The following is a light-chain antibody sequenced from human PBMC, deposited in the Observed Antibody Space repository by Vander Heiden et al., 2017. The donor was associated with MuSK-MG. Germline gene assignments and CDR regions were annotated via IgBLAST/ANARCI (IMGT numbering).Light chain of an antibody. Sequence: DIQLTQSPSSLSASVGDRINITCRASQSISRYLNWYQQKPGKAPNFLIYRASALQSGVPSRFSGSGSGTDFTLTISRLLPEGFATYYCQQSYSTQYTFGQGTKLEIK. CDR3: QQSYSTQYT. CDR2: RAS. V-gene: IGKV1-39*01. CDR1: QSISRY. J-gene: IGKJ2*01.